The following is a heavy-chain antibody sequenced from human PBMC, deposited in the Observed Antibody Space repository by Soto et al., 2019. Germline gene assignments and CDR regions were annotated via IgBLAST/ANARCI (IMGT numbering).Heavy chain of an antibody. V-gene: IGHV3-21*01. CDR3: ARAIDTAMAGLGY. D-gene: IGHD5-18*01. Sequence: GGSLRLSCAPSGFTFSSYSMNWVRQAPGKGLEWVSSISSSSSYIYYADSVKGRFTISRDNAKNSLYLQMNSLRAEDTAVYYCARAIDTAMAGLGYWGQGTLVTVSS. CDR2: ISSSSSYI. J-gene: IGHJ4*02. CDR1: GFTFSSYS.